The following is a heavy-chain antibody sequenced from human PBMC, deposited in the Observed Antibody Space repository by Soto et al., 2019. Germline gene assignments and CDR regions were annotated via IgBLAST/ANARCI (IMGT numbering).Heavy chain of an antibody. CDR3: AKDRAIGEAGYNFDY. D-gene: IGHD5-12*01. V-gene: IGHV3-30*18. CDR1: AFTFNNFA. J-gene: IGHJ4*02. Sequence: GGSLRLSCAASAFTFNNFAMHWVRQAPGKGLEWVAVISSLGNDKYYADSVKGRFTISRDNSKNTLYLQMNSLRAEDTAVYYCAKDRAIGEAGYNFDYCGQGTLVTVSS. CDR2: ISSLGNDK.